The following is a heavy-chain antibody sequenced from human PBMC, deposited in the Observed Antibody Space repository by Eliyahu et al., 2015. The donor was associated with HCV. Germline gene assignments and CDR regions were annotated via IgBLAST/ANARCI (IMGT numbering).Heavy chain of an antibody. CDR3: ARLPPAIAVAGPATDY. Sequence: EVQLVQSGAEVKKPGESLRISCKGSGYSFTSYWISWVRQMPGKGLEWMGRIDPSDSYTNYSPSFQGHVTISADKSISTAYLQWSSLKASDTAMYYCARLPPAIAVAGPATDYWGQGTLVTVSS. D-gene: IGHD6-19*01. V-gene: IGHV5-10-1*03. CDR1: GYSFTSYW. CDR2: IDPSDSYT. J-gene: IGHJ4*02.